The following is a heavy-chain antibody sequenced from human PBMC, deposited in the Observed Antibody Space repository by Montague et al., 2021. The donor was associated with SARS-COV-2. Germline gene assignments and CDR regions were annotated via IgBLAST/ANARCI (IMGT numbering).Heavy chain of an antibody. Sequence: SDTLSLTCTVSGGSISSRSYYWGWIRQPPGKGLEWIGSIYYSGSTYYNPSLKSRVTISVDTSKNQFSLKLSSVTAADTAVYYCARHWITMMVVVIKSGSFDPWGQGTLVTVSS. D-gene: IGHD3-22*01. V-gene: IGHV4-39*01. CDR2: IYYSGST. CDR1: GGSISSRSYY. J-gene: IGHJ5*02. CDR3: ARHWITMMVVVIKSGSFDP.